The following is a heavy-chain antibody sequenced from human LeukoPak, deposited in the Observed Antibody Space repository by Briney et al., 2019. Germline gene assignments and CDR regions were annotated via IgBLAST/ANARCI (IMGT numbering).Heavy chain of an antibody. CDR3: ARSPPPKTGYSSSPLPYGMDV. V-gene: IGHV1-2*06. J-gene: IGHJ6*02. CDR2: LNPNSGGT. CDR1: GYTFTGYY. D-gene: IGHD6-13*01. Sequence: ASVKVSCKTSGYTFTGYYMHWVRQAPGQGLEWLGRLNPNSGGTNYAQKLQGRVTMTTDTSTSTAYMELRSLRSDDTAVYYCARSPPPKTGYSSSPLPYGMDVWGQGTTVTVSS.